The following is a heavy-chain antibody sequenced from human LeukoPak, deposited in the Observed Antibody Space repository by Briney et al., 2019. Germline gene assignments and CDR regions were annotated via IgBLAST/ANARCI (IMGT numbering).Heavy chain of an antibody. D-gene: IGHD3-16*01. V-gene: IGHV3-11*04. J-gene: IGHJ6*03. CDR1: GFTFSDYY. CDR3: ARGQLYVPYYYMDV. CDR2: ISSSGSTI. Sequence: PGGSLRLSCAASGFTFSDYYMSWIRQAPGKGLEWVSYISSSGSTIYYADSVKGRFTISRDNAKSTLYLQMNSLRAEDTAVYYCARGQLYVPYYYMDVWGKGTTVTISS.